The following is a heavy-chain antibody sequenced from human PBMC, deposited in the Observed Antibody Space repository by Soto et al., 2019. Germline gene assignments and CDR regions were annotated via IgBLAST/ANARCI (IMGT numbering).Heavy chain of an antibody. V-gene: IGHV3-48*01. CDR3: ARDSEWWRNAFDI. Sequence: EVQLVESGGGLVQPGGSLRLSCAASGFTFSSYSMNWVRQAPGKGLEWVSYISSSSSTIYYADSVKGRFTISRDNAKNSLYLQINSLRAEDTAVYYCARDSEWWRNAFDIWGQGTMVTVSS. J-gene: IGHJ3*02. CDR2: ISSSSSTI. CDR1: GFTFSSYS. D-gene: IGHD2-15*01.